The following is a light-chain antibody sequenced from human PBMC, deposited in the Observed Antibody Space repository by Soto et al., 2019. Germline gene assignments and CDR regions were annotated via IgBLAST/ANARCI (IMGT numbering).Light chain of an antibody. Sequence: QSALTQPASVSGSPGQSITISCTGTSSDVGSYNLVSWYQQYPGRAPKLMIYEGSKRPSGVSNSFSGSKSGNTASLTISGLQAEDEADYYCCSYAGNRNVLFGGGTKLTVL. J-gene: IGLJ2*01. CDR2: EGS. V-gene: IGLV2-23*01. CDR3: CSYAGNRNVL. CDR1: SSDVGSYNL.